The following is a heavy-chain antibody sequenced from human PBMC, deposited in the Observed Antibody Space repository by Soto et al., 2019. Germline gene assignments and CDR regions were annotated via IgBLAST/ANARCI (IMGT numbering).Heavy chain of an antibody. D-gene: IGHD3-3*01. V-gene: IGHV3-23*01. J-gene: IGHJ5*02. CDR3: ANNNYYDFWSGYPGWPTGPRNWFDP. Sequence: GGSLRLSCAASGFTFSSYAMSWVRQAPGKGLEWVSAISGSGGSTYYADSVKGRFTISRDNSKNTLYLQMNSLRAEDTAVYYCANNNYYDFWSGYPGWPTGPRNWFDPWGQGTLVTVSS. CDR1: GFTFSSYA. CDR2: ISGSGGST.